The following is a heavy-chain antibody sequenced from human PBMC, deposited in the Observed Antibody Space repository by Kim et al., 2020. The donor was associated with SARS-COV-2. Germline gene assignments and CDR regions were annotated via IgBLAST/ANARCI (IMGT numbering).Heavy chain of an antibody. CDR3: AKANDFWSGYYTGYYYYYMGV. CDR1: GFTFSSYA. Sequence: GGSLRLSCAASGFTFSSYAMSWVRQAPGKGLEWVSAISGSGGSTYYADSVKGRFTISRDNSKNTLYLQMNSLRAEDTAVYYCAKANDFWSGYYTGYYYYYMGVWGKGTPVTAS. J-gene: IGHJ6*03. V-gene: IGHV3-23*01. CDR2: ISGSGGST. D-gene: IGHD3-3*01.